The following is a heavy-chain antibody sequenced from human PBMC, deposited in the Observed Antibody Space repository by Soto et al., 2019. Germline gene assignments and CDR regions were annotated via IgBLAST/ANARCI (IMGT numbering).Heavy chain of an antibody. Sequence: QVQLQQWGAGLLKPSETLSLTCAVYGGSFSGYYWSWIRQPPGKGLEWIGEINHSGSTNYNPSLKSRVTISVDTSKNQFSLKLGSVTASDTAVYYCARGRQLLVYFDYWGQGTLVTVSS. V-gene: IGHV4-34*01. J-gene: IGHJ4*02. CDR3: ARGRQLLVYFDY. D-gene: IGHD2-2*01. CDR2: INHSGST. CDR1: GGSFSGYY.